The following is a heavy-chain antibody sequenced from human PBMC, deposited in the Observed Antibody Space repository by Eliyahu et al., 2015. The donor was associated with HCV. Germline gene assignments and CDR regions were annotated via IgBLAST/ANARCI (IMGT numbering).Heavy chain of an antibody. D-gene: IGHD3-22*01. J-gene: IGHJ5*02. CDR2: THYSGST. CDR3: ASGAYYDTSDYYGGWFDP. Sequence: QVQLQESGPGLVKPSETLSLTCTVSGGSISNYYWSWIRQPPGKGLEWIGYTHYSGSTNYNPSLKSRVTISLDTSKKQFSLKLRSVTAADTAVYYCASGAYYDTSDYYGGWFDPWGQGTLVTVSS. CDR1: GGSISNYY. V-gene: IGHV4-59*13.